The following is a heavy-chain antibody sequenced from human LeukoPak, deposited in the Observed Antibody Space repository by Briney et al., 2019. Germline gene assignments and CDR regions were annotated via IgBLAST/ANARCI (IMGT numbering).Heavy chain of an antibody. Sequence: ASVKVSCKASGYTFTSYGISWVRQAPGQGLEWMGWISAYNGNTNYGQKLQGRVTMTTDTSTSTAYMELRSLRSDDTAVYYCARGDPKGQRGHYFDYWGQGTLVTVSS. V-gene: IGHV1-18*01. J-gene: IGHJ4*02. CDR1: GYTFTSYG. CDR2: ISAYNGNT. CDR3: ARGDPKGQRGHYFDY. D-gene: IGHD3-16*01.